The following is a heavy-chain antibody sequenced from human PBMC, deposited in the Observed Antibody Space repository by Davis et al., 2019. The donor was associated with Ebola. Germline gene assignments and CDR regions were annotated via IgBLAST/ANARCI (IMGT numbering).Heavy chain of an antibody. CDR3: ARGIIGTYGVDY. J-gene: IGHJ4*02. Sequence: PGGSLRLSCAASGFIFRNYAMHWVRQAPGKGLEWVAVVSHSERERFYADSVKGRFTISRDNSTSTLYLQMNSLRAEDTALYYCARGIIGTYGVDYWGQGTLVTVSS. V-gene: IGHV3-30*04. CDR1: GFIFRNYA. D-gene: IGHD4-17*01. CDR2: VSHSERER.